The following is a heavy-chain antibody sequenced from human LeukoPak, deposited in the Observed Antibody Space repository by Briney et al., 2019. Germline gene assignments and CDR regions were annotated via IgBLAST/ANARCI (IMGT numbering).Heavy chain of an antibody. D-gene: IGHD3-3*01. CDR3: TKEGTFGFPDQFAFDF. CDR1: GYTFTSYD. Sequence: ASVKVSCKASGYTFTSYDINWVRQATGQGLEWMGWMNPNSGNTGYAQKFQGRVTITRNTSISTAYMELSSLRAEDTAVYYCTKEGTFGFPDQFAFDFWGRGTMVTVTS. V-gene: IGHV1-8*03. J-gene: IGHJ3*01. CDR2: MNPNSGNT.